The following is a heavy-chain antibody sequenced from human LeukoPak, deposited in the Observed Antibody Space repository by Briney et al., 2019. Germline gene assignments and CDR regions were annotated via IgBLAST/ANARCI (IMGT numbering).Heavy chain of an antibody. CDR1: GYTFTSYG. V-gene: IGHV1-18*01. CDR3: ARGVQDCTNGVCPYYCYYYMDV. CDR2: ISAYNGNT. J-gene: IGHJ6*03. Sequence: ASVKVSCKASGYTFTSYGISWVRQAPGQGLEWMGWISAYNGNTNYAQKLQGRVTMTTDTSTSTAYMELRSLRSDDTAVYYCARGVQDCTNGVCPYYCYYYMDVWGKGTTVTVSS. D-gene: IGHD2-8*01.